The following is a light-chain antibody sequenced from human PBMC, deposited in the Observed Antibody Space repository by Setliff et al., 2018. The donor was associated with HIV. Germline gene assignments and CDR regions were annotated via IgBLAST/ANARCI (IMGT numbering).Light chain of an antibody. CDR1: SSDIGNYKY. CDR3: SSYTTTNSVV. CDR2: EVS. Sequence: QSVLAQPASVSGSPGQSITISCTGTSSDIGNYKYVSWYQQHPGKAPKLFIYEVSNRPSGVSNRFSGSKSGNTVSLTISGLVADDEADYYCSSYTTTNSVVFGGGTKVTVL. V-gene: IGLV2-14*01. J-gene: IGLJ2*01.